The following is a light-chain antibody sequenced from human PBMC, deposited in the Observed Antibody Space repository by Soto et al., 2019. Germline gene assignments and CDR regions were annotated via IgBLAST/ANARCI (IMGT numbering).Light chain of an antibody. CDR3: QQSYSTPT. V-gene: IGKV1-39*01. J-gene: IGKJ5*01. CDR2: AAS. Sequence: DRRMTHSPSSRSASVGDGVSMACRASQIISSYLNWYQQKPGKAPKLLIYAASSLQSGVPSRFSGSGSGTDFTLTISSLQPEDFATYYCQQSYSTPTFGQGTRLEIK. CDR1: QIISSY.